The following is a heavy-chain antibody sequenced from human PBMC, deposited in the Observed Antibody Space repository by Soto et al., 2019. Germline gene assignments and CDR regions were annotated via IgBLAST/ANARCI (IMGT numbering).Heavy chain of an antibody. CDR1: GDSVSSNTAS. CDR2: TYFRSKWYN. D-gene: IGHD5-12*01. J-gene: IGHJ5*02. V-gene: IGHV6-1*01. Sequence: PWQTLSLTCPISGDSVSSNTASWNWIRQSPSRGLAWLGRTYFRSKWYNDYAVSVKSRIIINPDTSNNQFSLQLNSVTPEDTAVYFCAKGDNLGPKTGYAFDPWGQGIMVTVS. CDR3: AKGDNLGPKTGYAFDP.